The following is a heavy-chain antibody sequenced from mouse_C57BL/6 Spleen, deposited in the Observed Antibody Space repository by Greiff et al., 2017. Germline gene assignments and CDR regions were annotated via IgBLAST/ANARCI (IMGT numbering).Heavy chain of an antibody. D-gene: IGHD2-3*01. CDR3: ARHDEDGFAY. Sequence: QVQLKESGPGLVAPSQSLSITCTVSGFSLTSYGVHWVRQPPGKGLEWLVVIWSDGSTTYNSALKSRLSISKDNSKSQVFLKMNSLQNEDTAMYYCARHDEDGFAYWGPGSLVTVSA. CDR1: GFSLTSYG. CDR2: IWSDGST. J-gene: IGHJ3*01. V-gene: IGHV2-6-1*01.